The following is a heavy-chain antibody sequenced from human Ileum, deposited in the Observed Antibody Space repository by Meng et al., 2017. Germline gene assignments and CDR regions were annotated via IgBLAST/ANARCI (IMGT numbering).Heavy chain of an antibody. J-gene: IGHJ4*02. Sequence: QVPLEGVAPGHARPSRTTALAFSASSGSISIITYWSWVRQPPGKGLEWIGQISHSGSAYYNPSLKSRVTMSVDKSKSQFSLMLTSVTAADTAIYYCAKHGGYSRDFWGQGTLVTVSS. D-gene: IGHD4-23*01. CDR1: SGSISIITY. V-gene: IGHV4-4*02. CDR2: ISHSGSA. CDR3: AKHGGYSRDF.